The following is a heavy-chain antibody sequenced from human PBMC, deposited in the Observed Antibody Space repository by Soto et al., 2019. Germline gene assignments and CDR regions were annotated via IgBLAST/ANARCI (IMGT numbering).Heavy chain of an antibody. CDR1: GYTFTGYY. CDR3: ARGARGSGSYYNIVNWFDP. D-gene: IGHD3-10*01. J-gene: IGHJ5*02. Sequence: GASVKVSCKASGYTFTGYYMHWVRQAPGQGLEWMGWINPNSGGTNYAQKFQGWVTMTRDTSISTAYMELSRLRSDDTAVYYCARGARGSGSYYNIVNWFDPWGQGTLVTVSS. CDR2: INPNSGGT. V-gene: IGHV1-2*04.